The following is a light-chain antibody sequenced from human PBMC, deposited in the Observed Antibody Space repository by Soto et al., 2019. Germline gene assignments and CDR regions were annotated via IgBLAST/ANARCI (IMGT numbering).Light chain of an antibody. CDR3: SSYTTSSTLV. CDR1: SSDVGAYNY. J-gene: IGLJ2*01. CDR2: DVS. V-gene: IGLV2-14*03. Sequence: QSVLTQPASVSGSPGQSITISCTGTSSDVGAYNYVSWYQQHPGKAPKLMIYDVSNRPSEVSNRFSGSKSGNTASLTMSGLQAEDEADYYCSSYTTSSTLVFGGGTKLTVL.